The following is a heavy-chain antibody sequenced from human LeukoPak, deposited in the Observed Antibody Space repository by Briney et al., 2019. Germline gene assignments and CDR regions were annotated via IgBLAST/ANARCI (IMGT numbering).Heavy chain of an antibody. V-gene: IGHV1-8*02. CDR2: MNPNSGNT. Sequence: ASVKVSCKASGGTFSSYAISWVRQATGQGLEWMGWMNPNSGNTGYAQKFQGRVTMTRNTSISTAYMELSSLRSEDTAVYYCARRPYSSSWYFNYYYYYMDVWGKGTTVTVSS. J-gene: IGHJ6*03. D-gene: IGHD6-13*01. CDR3: ARRPYSSSWYFNYYYYYMDV. CDR1: GGTFSSYA.